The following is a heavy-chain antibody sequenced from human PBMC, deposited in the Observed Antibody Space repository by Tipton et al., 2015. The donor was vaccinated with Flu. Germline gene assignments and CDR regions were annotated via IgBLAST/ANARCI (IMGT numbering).Heavy chain of an antibody. J-gene: IGHJ5*01. V-gene: IGHV4-61*02. CDR3: ARDYGDFNWFDS. CDR2: IYTSGST. Sequence: TLSLTCTVSGGSINSVSHYWSWIRQPAGKGLEWIGRIYTSGSTNYNPSRRSRVTISVDTSRNQFSLKLTSVTAADTAVYFCARDYGDFNWFDSWGQGTLVTVSS. CDR1: GGSINSVSHY. D-gene: IGHD4-17*01.